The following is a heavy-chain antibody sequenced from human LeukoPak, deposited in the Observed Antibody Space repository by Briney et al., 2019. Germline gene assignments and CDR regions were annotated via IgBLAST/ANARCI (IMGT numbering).Heavy chain of an antibody. CDR2: IRYDGSNK. J-gene: IGHJ4*02. D-gene: IGHD3-3*01. CDR3: AKLGAAYDFWSGPNNDY. V-gene: IGHV3-30*02. Sequence: GGSLRLSCAASGFTFSNAWMSWVRQAPGKGLEWVAFIRYDGSNKYYADSVKGRFTISRDNSKNTLYLQMNSLRAEDTAVYYCAKLGAAYDFWSGPNNDYWGQGTLVTVSS. CDR1: GFTFSNAW.